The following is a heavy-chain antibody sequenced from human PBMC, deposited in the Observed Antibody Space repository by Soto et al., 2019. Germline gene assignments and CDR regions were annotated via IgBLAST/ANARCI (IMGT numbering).Heavy chain of an antibody. CDR1: GFTFSSYA. CDR2: ISGSGGST. D-gene: IGHD3-3*01. J-gene: IGHJ5*02. CDR3: ASSGFLSYNWFDP. Sequence: GGSLRLSCAASGFTFSSYAMSWVRRAPGKGLEWVSAISGSGGSTYYADSVKGRFTISRDNSKNTLYLQMNSLRAEDTAVYYCASSGFLSYNWFDPWGQGTLVTVSS. V-gene: IGHV3-23*01.